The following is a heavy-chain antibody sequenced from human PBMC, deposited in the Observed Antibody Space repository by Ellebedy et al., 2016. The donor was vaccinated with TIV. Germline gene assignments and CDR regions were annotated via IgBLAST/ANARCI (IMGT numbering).Heavy chain of an antibody. CDR3: ARGKSGTYIHHAFDY. CDR1: GFTFSNYA. V-gene: IGHV3-23*01. D-gene: IGHD1-14*01. CDR2: VGISGDST. Sequence: GESLKIPCAASGFTFSNYAMSWVRQAPGQGLEWVSGVGISGDSTYYVDSVKGRFTISRDNSKNTLYLQMNSLRAEDTAMYYCARGKSGTYIHHAFDYWGQGTLVTVSS. J-gene: IGHJ4*02.